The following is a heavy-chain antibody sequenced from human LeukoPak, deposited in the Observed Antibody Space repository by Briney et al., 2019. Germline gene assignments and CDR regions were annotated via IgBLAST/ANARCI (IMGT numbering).Heavy chain of an antibody. D-gene: IGHD1-26*01. Sequence: ASVKVSCKASGYTFTSYGISWVRQAPGQGLEWMGWISAYNGNTNYAQKLQGRVTMTTDTSTSAAYMELRSLRSDDTAVYYCARRGNSGSYTPNCYFDYWGQGTLVTVSS. CDR3: ARRGNSGSYTPNCYFDY. CDR2: ISAYNGNT. CDR1: GYTFTSYG. V-gene: IGHV1-18*01. J-gene: IGHJ4*02.